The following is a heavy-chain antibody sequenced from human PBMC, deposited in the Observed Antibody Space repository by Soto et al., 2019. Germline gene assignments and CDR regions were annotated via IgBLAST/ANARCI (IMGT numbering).Heavy chain of an antibody. Sequence: SETLSLTCAVYGGSFSGYYWSWIRQPPGKGLEWIGEINHSGSTNYNPSLKSRVTISVDTSKNQLSLKLSSVTAADTAVYYCARGLYYYYMDVWGKGTTVTVSS. CDR3: ARGLYYYYMDV. CDR1: GGSFSGYY. V-gene: IGHV4-34*01. CDR2: INHSGST. J-gene: IGHJ6*03.